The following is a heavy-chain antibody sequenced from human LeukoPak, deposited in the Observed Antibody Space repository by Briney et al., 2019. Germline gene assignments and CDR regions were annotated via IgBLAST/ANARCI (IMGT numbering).Heavy chain of an antibody. V-gene: IGHV3-48*04. Sequence: PGGSLRLSCAASGFTFSNAWMNWVRQAPGKGLEWVSYISSSGSTIYYADSVKGRFTISRDNAKNSLYLQMNSLRAEDTAVYYCAKGGFSSSWWPNYFDYWGQGTLVTVSS. D-gene: IGHD6-13*01. J-gene: IGHJ4*02. CDR1: GFTFSNAW. CDR2: ISSSGSTI. CDR3: AKGGFSSSWWPNYFDY.